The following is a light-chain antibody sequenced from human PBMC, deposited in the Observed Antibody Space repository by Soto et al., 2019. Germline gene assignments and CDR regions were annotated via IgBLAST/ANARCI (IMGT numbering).Light chain of an antibody. J-gene: IGKJ4*01. CDR2: DAS. CDR1: QDISNY. CDR3: QQYDNLSLT. Sequence: DIQMTQSPSSLSASVGDRVTITCQASQDISNYLNWYQQKPGKAPKLLIYDASSLETGVPSRFSGSGSGTDFIFTISSLQAEDIATYYCQQYDNLSLTFGGGTKVEIK. V-gene: IGKV1-33*01.